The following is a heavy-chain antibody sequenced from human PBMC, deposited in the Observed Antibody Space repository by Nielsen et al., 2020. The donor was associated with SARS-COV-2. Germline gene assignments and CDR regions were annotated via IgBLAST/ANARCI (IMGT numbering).Heavy chain of an antibody. CDR1: GESFTAYS. Sequence: SETLSLTCAVSGESFTAYSWSCIRHPPGKGLEWLGDIHHSGDTNNNPSLRSRVTVSRDTSKNQFSLKLSSVTAADTAVYYCAGGFYDSRGYNLVYWGQGTLVTVSS. V-gene: IGHV4-34*01. CDR2: IHHSGDT. D-gene: IGHD3-22*01. J-gene: IGHJ4*02. CDR3: AGGFYDSRGYNLVY.